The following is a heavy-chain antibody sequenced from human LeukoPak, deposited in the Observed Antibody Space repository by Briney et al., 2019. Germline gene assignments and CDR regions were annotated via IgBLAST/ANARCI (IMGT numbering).Heavy chain of an antibody. CDR3: ARSLWFGEYDY. Sequence: GASVKVSCKASGYTFTGYYMHWARQAPGQGLEWMGRINPNSGGTNYAQKFQGRVTMTRDTSISTAYMELSRLRSDDTAVYYCARSLWFGEYDYWGQGTLVTVSS. V-gene: IGHV1-2*06. J-gene: IGHJ4*02. CDR2: INPNSGGT. D-gene: IGHD3-10*01. CDR1: GYTFTGYY.